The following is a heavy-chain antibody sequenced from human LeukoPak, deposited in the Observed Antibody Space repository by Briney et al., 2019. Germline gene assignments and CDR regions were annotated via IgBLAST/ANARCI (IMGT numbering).Heavy chain of an antibody. V-gene: IGHV3-66*01. CDR3: ARGGPEDAFDI. J-gene: IGHJ3*02. Sequence: GGSLRLSCAASGFPVSTHYMSWVRQAPGKGREWVSVNYSRGSPYYADSVKGRYTISRDNSKTTLYVQMDSLRDEDTAVYYCARGGPEDAFDIWGQGTMVTVSS. D-gene: IGHD1-14*01. CDR2: NYSRGSP. CDR1: GFPVSTHY.